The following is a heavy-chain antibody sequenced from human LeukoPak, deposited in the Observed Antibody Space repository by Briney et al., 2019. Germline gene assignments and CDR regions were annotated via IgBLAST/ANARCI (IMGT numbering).Heavy chain of an antibody. J-gene: IGHJ4*02. D-gene: IGHD5-18*01. CDR2: IYYSGST. Sequence: SETLSLTCTVSGGSISSYYWSWIRQPPGKGLEWIGYIYYSGSTNYNPSLKSRVTISVDTSKNQFSLKLSSVTAADTAVYYCARSGYSYGTDYWGQGTLVTVSS. V-gene: IGHV4-59*01. CDR1: GGSISSYY. CDR3: ARSGYSYGTDY.